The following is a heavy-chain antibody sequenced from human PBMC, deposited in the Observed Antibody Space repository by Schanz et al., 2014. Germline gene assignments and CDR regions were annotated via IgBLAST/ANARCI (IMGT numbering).Heavy chain of an antibody. J-gene: IGHJ4*02. CDR2: TRYDGNNK. D-gene: IGHD4-17*01. CDR3: GRERGGDQTDY. V-gene: IGHV3-33*01. Sequence: QVQLVESGGGVVQPGRSLRLSCAASGFTFSRYGMHWVRQAPGKGLEWVAATRYDGNNKYYVDSVKGRFTISRDKSKNTQYLQVNSLRAEDTAVYCCGRERGGDQTDYWGQGTLVTVAS. CDR1: GFTFSRYG.